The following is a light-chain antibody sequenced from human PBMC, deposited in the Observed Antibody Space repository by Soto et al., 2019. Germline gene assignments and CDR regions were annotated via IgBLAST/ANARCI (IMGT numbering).Light chain of an antibody. CDR2: DAS. J-gene: IGKJ1*01. CDR1: LSVSRN. CDR3: QQYNAWPRT. V-gene: IGKV3-15*01. Sequence: IVFTQSPCTLSLSPGERATLSCRASLSVSRNLAWYQQKPGQAPRLLIFDASTRATGIPARFSGSGSGTEFTLTITSLQSEDFAVYYCQQYNAWPRTFGQGTKVDIK.